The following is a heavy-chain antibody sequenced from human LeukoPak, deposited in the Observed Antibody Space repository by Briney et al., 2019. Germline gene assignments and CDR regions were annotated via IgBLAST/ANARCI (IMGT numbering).Heavy chain of an antibody. CDR1: GFTFNSYA. J-gene: IGHJ4*02. CDR3: ANKARRVGATPFDY. V-gene: IGHV3-23*01. Sequence: GGSLRLSCAASGFTFNSYAMSWVRQAPGKGLEWVSAISGSGGSTYYADSVKGRFTISRDNSKNTLYLQMNSLRAEDTAVYYCANKARRVGATPFDYWGQGTLVTVSS. D-gene: IGHD1-26*01. CDR2: ISGSGGST.